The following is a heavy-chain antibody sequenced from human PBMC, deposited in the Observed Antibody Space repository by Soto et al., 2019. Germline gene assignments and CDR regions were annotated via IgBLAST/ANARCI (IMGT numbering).Heavy chain of an antibody. CDR1: GDSISSADYY. V-gene: IGHV4-30-4*01. Sequence: TLSLTGTVSGDSISSADYYWRWIRETPGKGLEWIGHIFYSGTTYYNPSLKSRLTISVDTSKNHFSLRLTSVTAADTAVYYCARDLWVEPELYYYGMDVWGQGTTVTVSS. CDR2: IFYSGTT. J-gene: IGHJ6*02. CDR3: ARDLWVEPELYYYGMDV. D-gene: IGHD1-1*01.